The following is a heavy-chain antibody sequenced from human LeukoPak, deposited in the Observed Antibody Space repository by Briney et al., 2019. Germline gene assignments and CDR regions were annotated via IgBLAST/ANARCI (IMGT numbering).Heavy chain of an antibody. CDR1: GGSISSYY. CDR2: IYTSGST. D-gene: IGHD5-18*01. J-gene: IGHJ4*02. V-gene: IGHV4-4*07. CDR3: ARDKEYSPDY. Sequence: SEXXSLTCTVSGGSISSYYWSWLRQPAGKGLEWIGRIYTSGSTNYHPSLKSPVTMSVDTSKNQFSLKLSSVTAADTAVYYCARDKEYSPDYWGQGTLVTVSS.